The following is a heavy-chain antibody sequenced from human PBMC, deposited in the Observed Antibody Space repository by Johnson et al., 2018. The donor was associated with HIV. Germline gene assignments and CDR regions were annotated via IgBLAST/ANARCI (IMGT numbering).Heavy chain of an antibody. Sequence: VQLVESGGGLTQPGGSLPLSCAASGFTVSSHYMSWVRQAPGQGLEWVSVIYRGASTSYADSVKGRFTISRDNSKNTLYLQMNSLRAEDTAVYYCARAPYYDILTGYYPGALDIWGQGTMVTVSP. CDR1: GFTVSSHY. D-gene: IGHD3-9*01. V-gene: IGHV3-53*01. J-gene: IGHJ3*02. CDR2: IYRGAST. CDR3: ARAPYYDILTGYYPGALDI.